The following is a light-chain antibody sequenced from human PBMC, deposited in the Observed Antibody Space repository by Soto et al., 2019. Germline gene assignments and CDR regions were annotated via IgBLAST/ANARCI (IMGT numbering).Light chain of an antibody. V-gene: IGKV1-27*01. CDR1: QGISNY. J-gene: IGKJ3*01. Sequence: DIQMTHSPSSLSSSVGDRVTITCRASQGISNYLAWYQQKPGKVPKLLIYAAYTLKSVVQSRLSGSGSWTDFTLTISSLQPEDVATYYCQKYNSAPFTFGPGTKVDIK. CDR3: QKYNSAPFT. CDR2: AAY.